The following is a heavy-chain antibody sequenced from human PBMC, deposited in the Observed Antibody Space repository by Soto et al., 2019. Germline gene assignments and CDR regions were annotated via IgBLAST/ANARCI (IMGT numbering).Heavy chain of an antibody. D-gene: IGHD5-18*01. CDR1: GYTFTGYY. V-gene: IGHV1-2*02. Sequence: ASVKVSCKASGYTFTGYYMHWVRQAPGQGLEWMGWINPNSGGTNYAQEFQGRVTMTRDTSISTAYMELSRLRSDDTAVYYCATVLGYSYEYYYDMDVWGQGTTVTVSS. CDR2: INPNSGGT. J-gene: IGHJ6*02. CDR3: ATVLGYSYEYYYDMDV.